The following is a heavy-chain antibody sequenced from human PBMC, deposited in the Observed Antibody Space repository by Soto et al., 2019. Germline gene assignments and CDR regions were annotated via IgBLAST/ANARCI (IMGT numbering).Heavy chain of an antibody. CDR1: GYFIGAGGYY. V-gene: IGHV4-31*03. CDR2: FYSSGSI. D-gene: IGHD6-19*01. Sequence: QIELQESGPGLVKPSQTLSLTCFVSGYFIGAGGYYWRWIRHHPGKGLEWIGSFYSSGSIIYNPSLRSRVSITGDMSTNQFSMSLTSVTAADTARYYCARMYSSGSGWFHPWGQGTLVTVSS. J-gene: IGHJ5*02. CDR3: ARMYSSGSGWFHP.